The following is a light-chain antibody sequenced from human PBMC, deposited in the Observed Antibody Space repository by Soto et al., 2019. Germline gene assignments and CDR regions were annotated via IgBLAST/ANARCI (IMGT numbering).Light chain of an antibody. CDR3: QQYHTFPLT. Sequence: DIQMTQSPSSVSASVGDRVTITCRASQGIGSWLAWYQQKPGRAPKLLIYDGSSLESGVPSRFSGSGSGTEFTLTISSLQPDDFATYYCQQYHTFPLTFGGRITADIK. CDR2: DGS. CDR1: QGIGSW. J-gene: IGKJ4*01. V-gene: IGKV1-12*01.